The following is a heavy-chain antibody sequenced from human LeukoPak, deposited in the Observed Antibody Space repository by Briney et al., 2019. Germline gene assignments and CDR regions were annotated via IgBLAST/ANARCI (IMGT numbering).Heavy chain of an antibody. J-gene: IGHJ5*02. D-gene: IGHD3-16*01. V-gene: IGHV3-21*01. CDR3: ARYFMITFGGVSSWFDP. CDR2: ISSSSSYI. Sequence: GGSLRLSCAASGFTFSSYGMHWVRQAPGKGLEWVSSISSSSSYIYYADSVKGRFTISRDNAKNSLYLQMNSLRAEDTAVYYCARYFMITFGGVSSWFDPWGQGTLVTVSS. CDR1: GFTFSSYG.